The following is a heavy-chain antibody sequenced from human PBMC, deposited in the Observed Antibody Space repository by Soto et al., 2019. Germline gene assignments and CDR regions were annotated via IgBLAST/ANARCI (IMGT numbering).Heavy chain of an antibody. CDR2: IWYDGSNK. J-gene: IGHJ5*02. V-gene: IGHV3-33*01. CDR3: ARQKIAAAGQNWFDP. D-gene: IGHD6-13*01. CDR1: GFTFSSYG. Sequence: QVQLVESGGGVVQPGRSLRLSCAASGFTFSSYGMHWVLQAPGKGLEWVAVIWYDGSNKYYADSVKGRFTISRDNSKNTLYLQMNSLRAEDTAVYYCARQKIAAAGQNWFDPWGQGTLVTVSS.